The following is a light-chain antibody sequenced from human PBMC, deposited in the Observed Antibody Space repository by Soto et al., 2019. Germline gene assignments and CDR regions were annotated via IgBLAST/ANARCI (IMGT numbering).Light chain of an antibody. CDR2: DAS. CDR3: QQYNSYSMYT. Sequence: DIQMTQSPSTLSASVGDRVTITCRASQSISSWLAWYQQKPGKAPKLLIYDASSLESGVPSRFSGSGSGTAFTLTSSTLQPDDFAPYYCQQYNSYSMYTFGKGTKLEIK. V-gene: IGKV1-5*01. J-gene: IGKJ2*01. CDR1: QSISSW.